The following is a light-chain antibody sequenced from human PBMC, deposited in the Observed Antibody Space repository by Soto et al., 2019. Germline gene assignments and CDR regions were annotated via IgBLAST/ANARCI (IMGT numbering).Light chain of an antibody. CDR3: QHYNSYSGA. CDR1: QTISSW. V-gene: IGKV1-5*03. J-gene: IGKJ1*01. Sequence: DIHLTQSASTMSYPLGDSVTVTFQARQTISSWLAWYQQKPGKAPKLLIYRASTLKSGIPERFSGSGSGTEFTLTISSLQPDDFATYYCQHYNSYSGAFGQGTKVDI. CDR2: RAS.